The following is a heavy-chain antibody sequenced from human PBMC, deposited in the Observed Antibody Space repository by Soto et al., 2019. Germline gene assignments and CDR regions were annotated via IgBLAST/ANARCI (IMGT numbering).Heavy chain of an antibody. V-gene: IGHV4-31*03. D-gene: IGHD6-13*01. Sequence: SETLSLTCTVSGGSISSGGYYWSWIRQHPGKGLEWIGYIYYSGSTYYNPSLKSRVTISVDTSKNQFSLKLSSVTAADTAVYYCARSAAAGPAGIDYWGQGTLVTVSS. CDR2: IYYSGST. CDR1: GGSISSGGYY. CDR3: ARSAAAGPAGIDY. J-gene: IGHJ4*02.